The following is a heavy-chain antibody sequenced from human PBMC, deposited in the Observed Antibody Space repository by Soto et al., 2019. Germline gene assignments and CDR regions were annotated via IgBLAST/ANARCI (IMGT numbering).Heavy chain of an antibody. J-gene: IGHJ4*02. CDR2: ISGGGSGT. CDR1: GFTFSLSA. CDR3: AKGPEYDILTGCDF. Sequence: EVQLVESGGGFVQPGESLRLSCAASGFTFSLSAMSWVRQAPGRGLEWVSSISGGGSGTDYAESVKGRFTISRDNSKNTVHLQMNSLRAEDTAVYYCAKGPEYDILTGCDFWGQGALVTVSS. V-gene: IGHV3-23*04. D-gene: IGHD3-9*01.